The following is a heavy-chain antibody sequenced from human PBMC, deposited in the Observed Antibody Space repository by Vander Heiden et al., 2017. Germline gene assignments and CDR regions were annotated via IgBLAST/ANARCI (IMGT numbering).Heavy chain of an antibody. CDR1: GFTFSDYY. CDR3: ARARTTAHDAFDI. CDR2: ISSGSSYT. Sequence: QVQLVESGGGLVKPGGSLRLSCPASGFTFSDYYMNWIRQAPGKGLEWVSYISSGSSYTNYADSVKGRFTISRDNAKNSLYLQMNSLRAEDTAVYYCARARTTAHDAFDIWGQGTMVTVSS. D-gene: IGHD1-7*01. V-gene: IGHV3-11*06. J-gene: IGHJ3*02.